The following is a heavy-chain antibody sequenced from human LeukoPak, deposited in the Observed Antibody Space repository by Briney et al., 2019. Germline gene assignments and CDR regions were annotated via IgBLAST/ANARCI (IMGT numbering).Heavy chain of an antibody. V-gene: IGHV1-2*02. Sequence: ASVKVSCKASGYTFTGYYMHWVRQAPGQGLEWMGWINPNSGGTNYAQKFQGRVTMTRDTSISTAYMELSRLRSDDTAVYYCATQPPPLRRYYDSSGYFDYWGQGTLVTVSS. CDR1: GYTFTGYY. D-gene: IGHD3-22*01. J-gene: IGHJ4*02. CDR2: INPNSGGT. CDR3: ATQPPPLRRYYDSSGYFDY.